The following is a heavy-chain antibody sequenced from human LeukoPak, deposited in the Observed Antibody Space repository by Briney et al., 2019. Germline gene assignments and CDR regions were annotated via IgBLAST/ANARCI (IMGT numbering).Heavy chain of an antibody. D-gene: IGHD3-22*01. Sequence: SVKDSCKASGGTFSSYAISWVRQARGQGGEWMGRIFPIVGTANYAQKCQGRVTMTTDESTSAAYMELSSLRSEDTAVYYCARSTYYYDSSGYSDAFDIWGQGTMVTVSS. V-gene: IGHV1-69*05. CDR3: ARSTYYYDSSGYSDAFDI. CDR1: GGTFSSYA. J-gene: IGHJ3*02. CDR2: IFPIVGTA.